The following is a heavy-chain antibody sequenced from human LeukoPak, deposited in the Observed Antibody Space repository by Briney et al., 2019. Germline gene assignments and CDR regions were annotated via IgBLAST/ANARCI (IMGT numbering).Heavy chain of an antibody. V-gene: IGHV3-23*01. CDR1: GFTFSSYA. J-gene: IGHJ4*02. CDR2: ITTSGGST. CDR3: AKEGIVGTEIDY. D-gene: IGHD1-26*01. Sequence: GGSLRLSCAASGFTFSSYAMSWVRQAPGKGLGWVSVITTSGGSTYYADFVKGRFTISRDNSKNTLYLQMNSLRAEDTAVYYCAKEGIVGTEIDYWGQGTLVTVSS.